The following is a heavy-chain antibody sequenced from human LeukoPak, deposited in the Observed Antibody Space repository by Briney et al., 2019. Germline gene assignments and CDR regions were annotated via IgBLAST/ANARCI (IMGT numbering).Heavy chain of an antibody. CDR1: GGSISGYY. Sequence: SETLSLTCTVSGGSISGYYWSWIRQPPGEGLEWIGYIYSSGNTNYNPSLKSRVTISVDTSKNQFSLKLSSVTAADTAVYYCARVPNYYDSSVSVWGQGTMVTVSS. CDR2: IYSSGNT. V-gene: IGHV4-59*01. CDR3: ARVPNYYDSSVSV. J-gene: IGHJ3*01. D-gene: IGHD3-22*01.